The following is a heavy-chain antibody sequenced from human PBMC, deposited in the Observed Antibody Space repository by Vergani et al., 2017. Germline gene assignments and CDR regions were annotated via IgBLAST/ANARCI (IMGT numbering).Heavy chain of an antibody. J-gene: IGHJ2*01. CDR3: ARNLRSTNGYFDL. CDR2: INHSGST. CDR1: GGSFSGYY. Sequence: QVQLQQWGAGLLKPSETLSLTCAVYGGSFSGYYWSWIRQPPGKGLEWIGEINHSGSTNYNPSLKSRVTISVDTSKNQFSLKLSSVTAAATAVYYCARNLRSTNGYFDLWGRGTLVTVSS. V-gene: IGHV4-34*01. D-gene: IGHD4-17*01.